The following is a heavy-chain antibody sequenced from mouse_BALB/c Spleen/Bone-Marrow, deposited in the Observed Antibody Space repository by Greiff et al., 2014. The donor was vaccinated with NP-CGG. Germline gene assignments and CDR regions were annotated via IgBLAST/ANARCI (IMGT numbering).Heavy chain of an antibody. V-gene: IGHV1-69*02. Sequence: QVQLQQSGAELVRPVASVKLSCKASGYTFTSYWINWVKQRPGQGLEWIGNIYPSDSYTNYNQKFKDKATLTVDKSSSTAYMQLSSPTSEDSAVYYCTRDDGSPFAYWGQGTLVTVSA. J-gene: IGHJ3*01. CDR3: TRDDGSPFAY. CDR2: IYPSDSYT. CDR1: GYTFTSYW. D-gene: IGHD2-3*01.